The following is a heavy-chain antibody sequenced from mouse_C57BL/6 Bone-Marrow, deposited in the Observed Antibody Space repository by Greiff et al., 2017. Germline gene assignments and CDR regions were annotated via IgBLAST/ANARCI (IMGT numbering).Heavy chain of an antibody. Sequence: EVKLLESGGDLVKPGGSLKLSCAASGFTFSSYGMSWVRQTPDKRLEWVATISSGGSYTYYPDSVKGRFTIARDNAKNTLYLQMSSLKSEDTAMYYCARRLYYGTFWYFDVWGTGTTVTVSS. D-gene: IGHD1-1*01. CDR2: ISSGGSYT. CDR1: GFTFSSYG. CDR3: ARRLYYGTFWYFDV. V-gene: IGHV5-6*02. J-gene: IGHJ1*03.